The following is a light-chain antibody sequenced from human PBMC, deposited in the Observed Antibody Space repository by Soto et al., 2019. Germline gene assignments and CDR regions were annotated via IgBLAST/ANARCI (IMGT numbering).Light chain of an antibody. Sequence: DIPMTQSPSTLSASVGDRVTITCRASQSISSWLAWYQQKPGKAPKLLIYKASSLESGVPSRFSGSGSGTEFTLTISSLQTDDFAPYYCQQYNSYSTFGQGTKVEIK. CDR2: KAS. J-gene: IGKJ1*01. CDR3: QQYNSYST. V-gene: IGKV1-5*03. CDR1: QSISSW.